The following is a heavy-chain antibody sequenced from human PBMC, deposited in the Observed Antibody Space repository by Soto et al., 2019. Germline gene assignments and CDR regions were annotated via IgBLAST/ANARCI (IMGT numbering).Heavy chain of an antibody. CDR1: GGSVSSRYW. J-gene: IGHJ4*02. V-gene: IGHV4-4*02. D-gene: IGHD6-13*01. Sequence: QVELQESGPGLVKPSGTLSLTCAVSGGSVSSRYWWSWVRQSPGKGLGWIGEIYHSGSANYNPSRKSRVTMSVDNSKNQFSLRLNSVTAADTAVYYCARYNAASGTYYFDYWGQGTLVTVSS. CDR2: IYHSGSA. CDR3: ARYNAASGTYYFDY.